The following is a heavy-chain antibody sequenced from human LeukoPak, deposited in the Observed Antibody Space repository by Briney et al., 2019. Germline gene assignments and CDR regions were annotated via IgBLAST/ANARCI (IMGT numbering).Heavy chain of an antibody. CDR3: ARRSAYSSSSGVHL. CDR1: GGSFSGYY. V-gene: IGHV4-34*01. Sequence: SETLSLTCAVYGGSFSGYYRIWIRQTPGKGLEWIGEINHSGSTDYNPSLKSRLTISVDTSKDQFSLKLSSVTAADTAVYYCARRSAYSSSSGVHLWGQGTMVTVSS. D-gene: IGHD6-6*01. J-gene: IGHJ3*01. CDR2: INHSGST.